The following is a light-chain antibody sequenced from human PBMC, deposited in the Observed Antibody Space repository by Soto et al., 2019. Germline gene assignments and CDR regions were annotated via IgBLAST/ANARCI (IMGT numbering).Light chain of an antibody. CDR1: RSNIGRNT. CDR2: RDT. J-gene: IGLJ2*01. V-gene: IGLV1-44*01. CDR3: AAWDDGRSGPL. Sequence: QSVLTQPPSASETPGQRVTISCSGSRSNIGRNTVNWYQQLPGAAPKLLIFRDTQRPSGVPDLFSASRSGTSASLAISGLQSEDEANYFCAAWDDGRSGPLFGGGTKLTVL.